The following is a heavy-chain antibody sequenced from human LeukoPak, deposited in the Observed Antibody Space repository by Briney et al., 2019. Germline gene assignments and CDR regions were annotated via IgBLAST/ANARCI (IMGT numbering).Heavy chain of an antibody. CDR3: APLIAAAGEYYFDY. J-gene: IGHJ4*02. V-gene: IGHV4-59*06. CDR1: GGSISSYY. CDR2: IYYSGST. Sequence: SETLSLTCTVSGGSISSYYWSWIRQPPGKGLEWIGYIYYSGSTYYNPSLKSRVTISVDTSKNQFSLKLSSVTAADTAVYYCAPLIAAAGEYYFDYWGQGTLVTVSS. D-gene: IGHD6-13*01.